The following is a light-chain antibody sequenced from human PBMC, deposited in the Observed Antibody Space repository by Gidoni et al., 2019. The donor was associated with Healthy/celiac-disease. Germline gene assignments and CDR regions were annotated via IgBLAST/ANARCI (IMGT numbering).Light chain of an antibody. CDR3: QQSYSTLRS. Sequence: DIQMTQSPSSLSASVGDRVTITCRASQGISSYLNWYQQKPGKAPKLLIYAASSLQSGVPSRFSGSGSGTDFTLTISSLQPEDFATYYCQQSYSTLRSFXXXTKLEIK. V-gene: IGKV1-39*01. CDR1: QGISSY. J-gene: IGKJ2*03. CDR2: AAS.